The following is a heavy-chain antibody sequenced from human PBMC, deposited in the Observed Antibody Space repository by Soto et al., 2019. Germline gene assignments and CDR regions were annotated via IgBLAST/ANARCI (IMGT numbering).Heavy chain of an antibody. CDR2: IKQDGSEK. CDR1: GFTFSSYW. V-gene: IGHV3-7*01. J-gene: IGHJ4*02. Sequence: TGGSLRLSCAASGFTFSSYWMSWVRQAPGKGLEWVANIKQDGSEKYYVDSVKGRFTISRDNAKNSLYLQMNSLRSEDTAVYYCARDRGRAAVIAVAGSSGYWGQGTLVTVSS. D-gene: IGHD6-19*01. CDR3: ARDRGRAAVIAVAGSSGY.